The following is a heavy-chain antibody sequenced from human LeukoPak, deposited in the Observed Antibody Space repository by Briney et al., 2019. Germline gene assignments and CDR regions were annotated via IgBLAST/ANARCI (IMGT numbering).Heavy chain of an antibody. D-gene: IGHD5-12*01. CDR1: GFTFNNYA. CDR2: MSNDGNNK. CDR3: AGDIVAEVLDY. Sequence: TGGSLRLSCAASGFTFNNYALHWVRQAPGKGREGVAVMSNDGNNKYTADSVKGRFTISRDNSKNTLYLQMNSLRAEDTAVYYCAGDIVAEVLDYWGQGTLVTVSS. J-gene: IGHJ4*02. V-gene: IGHV3-30*04.